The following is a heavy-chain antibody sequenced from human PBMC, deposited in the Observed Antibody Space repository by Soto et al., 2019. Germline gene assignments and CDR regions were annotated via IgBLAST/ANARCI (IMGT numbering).Heavy chain of an antibody. CDR3: ATEVEAAGGVDY. D-gene: IGHD6-13*01. V-gene: IGHV1-24*01. Sequence: ASVKVSCKVSGYTLTELSMHWVRQAPGKGLEWMGGFDPEDGETIYAQKFQGRVTMTEDTSTDTAYMELSSLRSEDTAVYYCATEVEAAGGVDYWGQGTLVTVSS. CDR1: GYTLTELS. CDR2: FDPEDGET. J-gene: IGHJ4*02.